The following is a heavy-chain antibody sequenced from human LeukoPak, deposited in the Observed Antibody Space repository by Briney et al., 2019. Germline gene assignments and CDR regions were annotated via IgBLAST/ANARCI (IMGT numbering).Heavy chain of an antibody. CDR1: GFTVSSSY. Sequence: SGGSLRLCCAASGFTVSSSYMSWVRQAPGKGLEWVSVMYSGGATYYANSVKGRFTISRDYSKNTLNLQMNNLGTEDTAVYFCARSVHDASGYAYWGQGTLVTVSS. V-gene: IGHV3-66*02. D-gene: IGHD3-22*01. CDR2: MYSGGAT. J-gene: IGHJ4*02. CDR3: ARSVHDASGYAY.